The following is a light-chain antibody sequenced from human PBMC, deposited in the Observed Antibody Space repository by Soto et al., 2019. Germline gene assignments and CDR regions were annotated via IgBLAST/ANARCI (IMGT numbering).Light chain of an antibody. CDR3: QQYGRS. CDR2: DAS. J-gene: IGKJ3*01. V-gene: IGKV3-20*01. CDR1: QSVSSSY. Sequence: EIVLTQSPGTLSLSPGERATLSCRASQSVSSSYLAWYQQKPGQAPRLLIYDASSRATGIPDRFSGSGSGTDFTLTISRLEPEDSAVYYCQQYGRSFGPGTKVDIK.